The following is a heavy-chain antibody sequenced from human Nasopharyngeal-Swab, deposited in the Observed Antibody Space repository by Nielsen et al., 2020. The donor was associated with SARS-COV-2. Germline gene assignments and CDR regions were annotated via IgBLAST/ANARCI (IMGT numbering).Heavy chain of an antibody. Sequence: GESLKISCAASGFTFRTYWIHWVRQAPGKGLVCVSRVNSDASVTHYADSVKGRFTTSRDNAENTVHLQMNGLRVEDTAIYYCARAYDGRLLDSWGRGILVTVSS. CDR3: ARAYDGRLLDS. J-gene: IGHJ4*02. V-gene: IGHV3-74*01. D-gene: IGHD3-22*01. CDR1: GFTFRTYW. CDR2: VNSDASVT.